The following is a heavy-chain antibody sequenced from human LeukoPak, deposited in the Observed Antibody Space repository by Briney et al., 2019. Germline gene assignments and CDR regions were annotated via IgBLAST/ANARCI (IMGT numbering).Heavy chain of an antibody. CDR2: ISAYNGNT. V-gene: IGHV1-18*01. CDR1: GYTFTSYG. J-gene: IGHJ4*02. CDR3: ARVPEWELLRPLDY. Sequence: APVKVSCKASGYTFTSYGISWVRQAPGQGLEWTGWISAYNGNTNYAQKLQGRVTMTTDTSTSTAYMELRSLRSDDTTVYYCARVPEWELLRPLDYWGQGTLVTVSS. D-gene: IGHD1-26*01.